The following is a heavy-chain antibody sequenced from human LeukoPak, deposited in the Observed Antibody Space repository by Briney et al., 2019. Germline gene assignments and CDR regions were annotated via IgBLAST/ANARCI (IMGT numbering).Heavy chain of an antibody. CDR1: GFSVSNNY. J-gene: IGHJ4*02. CDR2: IWYDGTNK. Sequence: GGSLRLSCAASGFSVSNNYMSWVRQAPGKGLEWVAVIWYDGTNKYYADSVEGRFTISRDNSKNTLYLQMNSLRAEDTAVYYWARTRYNSGAGDYWGQGTRVTVSP. V-gene: IGHV3-33*08. D-gene: IGHD6-19*01. CDR3: ARTRYNSGAGDY.